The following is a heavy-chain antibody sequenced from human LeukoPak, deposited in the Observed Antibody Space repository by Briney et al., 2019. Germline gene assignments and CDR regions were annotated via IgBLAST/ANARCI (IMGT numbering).Heavy chain of an antibody. D-gene: IGHD3-22*01. CDR1: GDSISDYY. CDR3: ARHVGVRIGASSGYLYYFDY. V-gene: IGHV4-4*07. Sequence: SETLSLTCTVSGDSISDYYWTWIRQSAEKGLEWIGRIYRTGTTDYNPSLKSRLTMSIDTSKNQFSLKLSSVTAADTAVYYCARHVGVRIGASSGYLYYFDYWGQGTLVTVSS. CDR2: IYRTGTT. J-gene: IGHJ4*02.